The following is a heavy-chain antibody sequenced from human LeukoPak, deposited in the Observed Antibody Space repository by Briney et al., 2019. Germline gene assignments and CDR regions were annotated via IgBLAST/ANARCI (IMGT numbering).Heavy chain of an antibody. D-gene: IGHD3-10*01. CDR2: INPNSGGT. CDR1: GYTFTGYY. Sequence: ASVKVSCKASGYTFTGYYMHWVRQAPGQGLEWMGWINPNSGGTNYAQKFQGRVTMTRDTSISTAYMELSRLRSDDTAVYYCARDPKEIYYGSGSYYNGIDYWGQGTLVTVSS. CDR3: ARDPKEIYYGSGSYYNGIDY. J-gene: IGHJ4*02. V-gene: IGHV1-2*02.